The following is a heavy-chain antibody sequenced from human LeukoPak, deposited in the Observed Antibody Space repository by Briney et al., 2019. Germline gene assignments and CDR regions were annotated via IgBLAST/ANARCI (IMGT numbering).Heavy chain of an antibody. CDR3: ARDYDSSGYYEADAFDI. CDR2: INNDGSVT. CDR1: GFTFSRYW. J-gene: IGHJ3*02. V-gene: IGHV3-74*01. Sequence: PGGSLRLSCAASGFTFSRYWMHWVRQAPGKGLVWVSRINNDGSVTTYADSVKGRFTFSRDNAKNTLYLQMNNLRAEDTAIYYCARDYDSSGYYEADAFDIWGQGTMVTVSS. D-gene: IGHD3-22*01.